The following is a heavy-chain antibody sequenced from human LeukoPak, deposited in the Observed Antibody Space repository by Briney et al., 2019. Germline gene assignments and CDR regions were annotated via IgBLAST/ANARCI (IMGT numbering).Heavy chain of an antibody. CDR2: IKSKTDGGTT. J-gene: IGHJ6*04. CDR3: TTTPYSSGWYEPMDV. CDR1: GFTFSNAW. D-gene: IGHD6-19*01. Sequence: GGSLRLSCAASGFTFSNAWMSWVRQAPGMGLEWVGCIKSKTDGGTTDYAAPVKGRFTISRDDSKNTLYLQMNSLKTEDTAVYYCTTTPYSSGWYEPMDVWGKGTTVTISS. V-gene: IGHV3-15*01.